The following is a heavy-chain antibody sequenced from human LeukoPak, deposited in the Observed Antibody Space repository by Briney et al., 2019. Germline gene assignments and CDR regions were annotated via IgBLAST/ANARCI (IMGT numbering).Heavy chain of an antibody. CDR1: GFTFSSYA. CDR2: ISGSGGST. J-gene: IGHJ4*02. Sequence: GGSLRLSCAASGFTFSSYAMSWVRQAPGKGLEWVSAISGSGGSTYYADSVKGRFTISRDNSKNTLYLQMNSLRAEDTAVYYCARFYYDGSGYPADYFDYWGQGTLVTVSS. CDR3: ARFYYDGSGYPADYFDY. V-gene: IGHV3-23*01. D-gene: IGHD3-22*01.